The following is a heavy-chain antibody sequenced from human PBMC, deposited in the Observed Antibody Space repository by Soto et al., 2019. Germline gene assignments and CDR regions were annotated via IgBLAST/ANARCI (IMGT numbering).Heavy chain of an antibody. Sequence: EVQLVESGGGLVQPGGSLRLSYAGSGFTLSDHYIDWVRQAPGKGLEWVGRSRDKAQGYSTAYAASVKGRFTTSRDESKNTAYLHMNSLRTEDTAVYYCTRFDDSHYYYYGLDVWGQGTTVTV. CDR2: SRDKAQGYST. J-gene: IGHJ6*02. CDR1: GFTLSDHY. D-gene: IGHD2-15*01. V-gene: IGHV3-72*01. CDR3: TRFDDSHYYYYGLDV.